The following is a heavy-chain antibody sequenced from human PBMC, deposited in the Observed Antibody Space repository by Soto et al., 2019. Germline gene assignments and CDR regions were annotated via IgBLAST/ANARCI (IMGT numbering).Heavy chain of an antibody. Sequence: ASVKVSCKASGYTFTSYDINWVRQATGQGLEWMGWMNPNSGNTGYAQKFQGRVTKTRNTSISTAYMELSSLGSEDTDVYYCATVTTVTTDHYYYYMDVWGKGTTVTVSS. CDR2: MNPNSGNT. CDR3: ATVTTVTTDHYYYYMDV. V-gene: IGHV1-8*01. J-gene: IGHJ6*03. CDR1: GYTFTSYD. D-gene: IGHD4-4*01.